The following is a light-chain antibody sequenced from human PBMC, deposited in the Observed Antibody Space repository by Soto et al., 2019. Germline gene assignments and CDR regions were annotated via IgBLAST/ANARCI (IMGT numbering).Light chain of an antibody. CDR3: ISYTGSDTSYV. Sequence: QSALTQPASVSGSPVLSITISCTGTSSDVGSYNYVAWYQQFPGKTPKLMIYEVRNRPSGVSSRFSGSKSGNTASLTISGLQAEDEADYYCISYTGSDTSYVFGTGTKVTVL. V-gene: IGLV2-14*01. CDR1: SSDVGSYNY. CDR2: EVR. J-gene: IGLJ1*01.